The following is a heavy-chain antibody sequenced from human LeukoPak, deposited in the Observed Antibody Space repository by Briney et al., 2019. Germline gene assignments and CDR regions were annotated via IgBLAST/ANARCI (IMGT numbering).Heavy chain of an antibody. J-gene: IGHJ4*02. CDR1: GGSITSTNW. Sequence: SETLSLTCGVSGGSITSTNWWSWVRQPPGQGLEWIGEISLTGRTNYNPSLIGRVIMSLDESRNQLSLTLTSVTAADTAMYYCTRESGPYCPFGYWGQGTLVVVPT. CDR2: ISLTGRT. CDR3: TRESGPYCPFGY. V-gene: IGHV4-4*02. D-gene: IGHD1-26*01.